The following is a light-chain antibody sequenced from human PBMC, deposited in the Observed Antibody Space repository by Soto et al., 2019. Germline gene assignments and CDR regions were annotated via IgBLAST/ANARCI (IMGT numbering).Light chain of an antibody. Sequence: QSVLTQPASVSGSPGQSITIPCTGTSSDVGGYNYVSWYQQHPGKARKLIIYDVSNRPSGASNRFSGSKSGNTASLTISGLQAEDEADYYCSSYTSSSTYVFGTGTRSP. J-gene: IGLJ1*01. CDR1: SSDVGGYNY. CDR3: SSYTSSSTYV. V-gene: IGLV2-14*03. CDR2: DVS.